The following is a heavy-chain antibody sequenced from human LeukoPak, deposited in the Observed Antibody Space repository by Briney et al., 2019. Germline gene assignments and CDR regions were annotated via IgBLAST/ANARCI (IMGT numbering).Heavy chain of an antibody. CDR1: GFTFSSYG. Sequence: PGGSLRLSCAASGFTFSSYGMHWVRQAPGKGLEWVAFIRYDGSNKYYADSVKGRFTISRDNSKNTLYLQMNSLRAEDTAIYYCARGSSAAAESYFDSWGQGTLVTVSS. D-gene: IGHD6-25*01. V-gene: IGHV3-30*02. CDR3: ARGSSAAAESYFDS. J-gene: IGHJ4*02. CDR2: IRYDGSNK.